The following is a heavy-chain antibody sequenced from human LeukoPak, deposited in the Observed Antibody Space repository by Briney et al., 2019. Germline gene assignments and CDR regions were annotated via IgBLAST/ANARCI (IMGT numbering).Heavy chain of an antibody. CDR2: INHSGST. J-gene: IGHJ6*02. V-gene: IGHV4-34*01. CDR3: VVNYDFWSGYYWKRMDV. D-gene: IGHD3-3*01. Sequence: PSETPSLTCAVYGGSFSGYYWSWIRQPPGKGLEWIGEINHSGSTNYNLSLKGRVTISVDTSKNQFSLKLSSVTAADTAVYYCVVNYDFWSGYYWKRMDVWGQGTTVTVSS. CDR1: GGSFSGYY.